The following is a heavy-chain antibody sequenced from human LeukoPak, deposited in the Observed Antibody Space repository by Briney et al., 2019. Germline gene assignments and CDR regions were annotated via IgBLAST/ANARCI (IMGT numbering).Heavy chain of an antibody. CDR1: GGTFSSYT. V-gene: IGHV1-69*13. Sequence: SVKVSCKASGGTFSSYTISWVRQAPGQGLEWMGGIIPIFGTANCAQKFQGRVTITADESTSTAYMELSSLRSEDTAVYYCATENRHGYNYAGAYWGQGTLVTVSS. CDR3: ATENRHGYNYAGAY. CDR2: IIPIFGTA. J-gene: IGHJ4*02. D-gene: IGHD5-24*01.